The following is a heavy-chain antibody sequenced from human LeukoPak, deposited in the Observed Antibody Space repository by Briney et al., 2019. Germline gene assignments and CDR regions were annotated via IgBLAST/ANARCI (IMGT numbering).Heavy chain of an antibody. Sequence: GGSLSLSCAASGFTFSSYSMNWVRQAPGKGLEWVSSISSSSSYIYYADSVKGRFTISRDNAKNSLYLQMNSLRAEDTAIYYCAKDRMGYCSGGSCYGSSYWGQGTLVTVSS. D-gene: IGHD2-15*01. CDR3: AKDRMGYCSGGSCYGSSY. CDR1: GFTFSSYS. CDR2: ISSSSSYI. V-gene: IGHV3-21*04. J-gene: IGHJ4*02.